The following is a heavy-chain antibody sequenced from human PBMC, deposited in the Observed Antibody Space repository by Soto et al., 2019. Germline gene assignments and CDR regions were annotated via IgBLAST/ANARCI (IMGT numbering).Heavy chain of an antibody. D-gene: IGHD3-10*01. CDR1: GGSISSSSYY. CDR3: GRHSLLLCLGEFFSDNWFAP. CDR2: IYYSGST. V-gene: IGHV4-39*01. Sequence: PSETLSLTCTVSGGSISSSSYYWGWIRQPPGKGLEWIGSIYYSGSTYYNPSLKSRVTISVDTSKNQFSLKLSSVTAADTAVYYCGRHSLLLCLGEFFSDNWFAPWGQGTLVTVSS. J-gene: IGHJ5*02.